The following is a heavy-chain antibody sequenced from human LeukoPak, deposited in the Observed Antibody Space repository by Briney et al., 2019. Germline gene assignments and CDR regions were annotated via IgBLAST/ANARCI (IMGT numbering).Heavy chain of an antibody. V-gene: IGHV3-30-3*01. CDR1: GFTFSKYP. D-gene: IGHD2/OR15-2a*01. CDR2: ISYDVGSNT. J-gene: IGHJ2*01. Sequence: GGSLRLSCAASGFTFSKYPMHWVRQAPGKGLEWVAVISYDVGSNTYYADSVKGRFTISRDNSKNTLYLQMNSLRAEDTALYYCAKDHIIYGSTGFFDLWGRGTLITVSS. CDR3: AKDHIIYGSTGFFDL.